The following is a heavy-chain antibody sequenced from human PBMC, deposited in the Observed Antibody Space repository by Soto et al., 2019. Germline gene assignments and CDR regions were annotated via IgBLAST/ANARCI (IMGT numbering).Heavy chain of an antibody. J-gene: IGHJ2*01. D-gene: IGHD6-13*01. CDR2: INHSGST. Sequence: QVQLQQWGAGLLKPSETLSLTCAVYGGSFSGYYWSWIRQPPGKGLEWMGEINHSGSTKYNTSLKSRVTISVDTSKNQFSRKLSSVTAADTAVYYCARGGGAAAGTTDWYFDLWGRGTLVTVSS. V-gene: IGHV4-34*01. CDR1: GGSFSGYY. CDR3: ARGGGAAAGTTDWYFDL.